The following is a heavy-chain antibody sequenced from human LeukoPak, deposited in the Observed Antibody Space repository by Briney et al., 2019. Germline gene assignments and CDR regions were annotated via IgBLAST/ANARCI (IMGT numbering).Heavy chain of an antibody. D-gene: IGHD2/OR15-2a*01. V-gene: IGHV3-72*01. J-gene: IGHJ2*01. CDR2: IRNKVNSYTT. Sequence: GGSLRLSCAASGFTFSDHYMDWVRQAPGKGLEWVGRIRNKVNSYTTKYAASVKGRFTISRDDSKNSLYLQMNSLETEDTAVYYCARDNSITDWYFDLWGRGTLVTVSS. CDR1: GFTFSDHY. CDR3: ARDNSITDWYFDL.